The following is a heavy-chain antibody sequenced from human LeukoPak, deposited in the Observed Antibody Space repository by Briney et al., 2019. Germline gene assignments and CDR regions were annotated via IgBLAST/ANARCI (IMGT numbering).Heavy chain of an antibody. CDR1: GFTFSSYG. Sequence: GGSLRLSCAASGFTFSSYGMHWVRQAPGKGLEWVSPISGSVYYADSVKGRVTSSRDNSKNTLYLQMNSLSPDDTAVYYCAKYSPYSSGWSYFDHWGQGTLVTVSS. V-gene: IGHV3-23*01. D-gene: IGHD6-19*01. J-gene: IGHJ4*02. CDR3: AKYSPYSSGWSYFDH. CDR2: ISGSV.